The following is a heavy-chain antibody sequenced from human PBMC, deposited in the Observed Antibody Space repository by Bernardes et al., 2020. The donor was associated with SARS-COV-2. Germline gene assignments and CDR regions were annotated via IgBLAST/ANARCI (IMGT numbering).Heavy chain of an antibody. CDR2: INSDGSNT. CDR1: GFTFSSYW. J-gene: IGHJ5*02. Sequence: GGSLRLSCAASGFTFSSYWMDWVRQVPGKGLVWVSRINSDGSNTGYADSVKGRFTISRDNAKNTLYLQMNSLRAEDTAVYYCASASRAEGWLDPWGQGTLVTVSS. D-gene: IGHD6-25*01. V-gene: IGHV3-74*01. CDR3: ASASRAEGWLDP.